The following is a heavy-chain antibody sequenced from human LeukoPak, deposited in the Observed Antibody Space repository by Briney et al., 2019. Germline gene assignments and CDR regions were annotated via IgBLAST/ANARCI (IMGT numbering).Heavy chain of an antibody. J-gene: IGHJ3*02. V-gene: IGHV3-23*01. CDR3: AKDSYYDILTGYYRGAFDI. CDR2: ISGSGGST. Sequence: GGSLRLSCAASGFTFSGYAMSWVRQAPGKGLEWVSAISGSGGSTYYADSVKGRFTISRDNSKNTLYLQMNSLRAEDTAVYYCAKDSYYDILTGYYRGAFDIWGQGTMVTVSS. CDR1: GFTFSGYA. D-gene: IGHD3-9*01.